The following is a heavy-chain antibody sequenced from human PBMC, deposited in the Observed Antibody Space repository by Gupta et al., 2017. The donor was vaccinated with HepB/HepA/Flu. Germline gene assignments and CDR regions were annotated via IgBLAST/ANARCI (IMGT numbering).Heavy chain of an antibody. J-gene: IGHJ6*02. CDR2: ISGSGGST. Sequence: EVQLLESGGGLVQPGGSLRLSCAASGFPFSSYAMSWVRQAPGKGLEWVSAISGSGGSTYYADYVKGRFTISRDKSKNTLYLQMNSLRAEDTAVYYCAKELHGSSTSCYEQGDDYYYYGMDVWGQGTTVTVSS. D-gene: IGHD2-2*01. V-gene: IGHV3-23*01. CDR1: GFPFSSYA. CDR3: AKELHGSSTSCYEQGDDYYYYGMDV.